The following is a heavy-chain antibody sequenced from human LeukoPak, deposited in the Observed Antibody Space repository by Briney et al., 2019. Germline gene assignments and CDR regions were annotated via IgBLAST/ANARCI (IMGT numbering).Heavy chain of an antibody. CDR3: ARSIVVPAAIYYFDY. D-gene: IGHD2-2*02. CDR1: GGSISSYY. J-gene: IGHJ4*02. Sequence: PSETLSLTCTVSGGSISSYYWSWIRQPPGKGLEWIGYIYYSGSTNYNPSLKSRVTISVDTSKNQFSLKLSSVTSEDTAVVYCARSIVVPAAIYYFDYWGQGTLVTVSS. CDR2: IYYSGST. V-gene: IGHV4-59*01.